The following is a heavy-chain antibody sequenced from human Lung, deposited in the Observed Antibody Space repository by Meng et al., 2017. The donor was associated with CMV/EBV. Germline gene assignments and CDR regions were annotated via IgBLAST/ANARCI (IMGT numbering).Heavy chain of an antibody. CDR2: ISGNTGFI. CDR3: TKGGGERVTFDAMDV. CDR1: GFTFDDFA. V-gene: IGHV3-9*01. J-gene: IGHJ6*02. Sequence: SXTASGFTFDDFAMHWVRQSPGEGLEWVSGISGNTGFIGYADSVKGRFTISRDNAKKTLSLQINTLRAEDTALYYCTKGGGERVTFDAMDVWGQGXTLTFSS. D-gene: IGHD2-21*02.